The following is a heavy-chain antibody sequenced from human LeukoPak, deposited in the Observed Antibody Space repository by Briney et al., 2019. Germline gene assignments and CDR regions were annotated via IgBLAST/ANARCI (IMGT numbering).Heavy chain of an antibody. CDR1: GGSFSGYY. V-gene: IGHV4-34*01. CDR2: INHSGST. CDR3: ARGFGITIFGVADPHFDY. Sequence: SETLSLTCAVYGGSFSGYYWSWIRQPPGKGLEWIGEINHSGSTNYNPSLKSRVTISVDTSKNQFSLKLSSVTAADTAVYYCARGFGITIFGVADPHFDYWGQGTLVTVSS. J-gene: IGHJ4*02. D-gene: IGHD3-3*01.